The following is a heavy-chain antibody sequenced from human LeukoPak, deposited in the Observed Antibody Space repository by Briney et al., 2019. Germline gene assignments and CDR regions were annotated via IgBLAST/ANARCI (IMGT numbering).Heavy chain of an antibody. D-gene: IGHD3-10*01. J-gene: IGHJ6*02. CDR3: ARVLLWFGEFQLGGAIPGDLYYYGMDV. CDR2: ISAYNGNT. CDR1: GGTFSSYA. Sequence: GSSVKVSCKASGGTFSSYAISWVRQAPGQGLEWMGWISAYNGNTNYAQKLQGRVTMTTDTSTSTAYMELRSLRSDDTAVYYCARVLLWFGEFQLGGAIPGDLYYYGMDVWGQGTTVTVSS. V-gene: IGHV1-18*01.